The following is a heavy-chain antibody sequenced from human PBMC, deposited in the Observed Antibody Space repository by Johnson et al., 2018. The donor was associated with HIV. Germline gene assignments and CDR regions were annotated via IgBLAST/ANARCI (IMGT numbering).Heavy chain of an antibody. CDR2: ISGSGGST. J-gene: IGHJ3*01. CDR3: ARGRGALDV. Sequence: VQLVESGGGVVQPWRSLRLSCAASGFTFSSYAMHWVRQAPGKGLEWVSAISGSGGSTYYADSVKGRFTISRDNSKNTLYLQMNSLRAEDTAVYYCARGRGALDVWGQGTTVTVSS. D-gene: IGHD3-16*01. CDR1: GFTFSSYA. V-gene: IGHV3-23*04.